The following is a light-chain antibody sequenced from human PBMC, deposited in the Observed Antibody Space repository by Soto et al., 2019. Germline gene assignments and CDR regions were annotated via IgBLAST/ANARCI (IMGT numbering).Light chain of an antibody. Sequence: QLTQSPSSLSASVGDRVTITCRASQGIASYLAWYQQKPGQAPNLLIYAASTLQSGVPSRFSGSGSGTDFPLTISSLQPEDFATYYCPQLNSYPLTFGGGTKVEI. J-gene: IGKJ4*01. V-gene: IGKV1-9*01. CDR1: QGIASY. CDR2: AAS. CDR3: PQLNSYPLT.